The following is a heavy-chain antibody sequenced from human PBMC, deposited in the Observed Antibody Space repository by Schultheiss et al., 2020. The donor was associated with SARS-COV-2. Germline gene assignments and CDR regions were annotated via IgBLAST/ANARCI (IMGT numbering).Heavy chain of an antibody. J-gene: IGHJ4*02. CDR2: INHSGST. D-gene: IGHD3-22*01. V-gene: IGHV4-34*01. CDR1: GGSFSGYY. Sequence: SETLSLTCAVYGGSFSGYYWSWIRQPPGKGLEWIGEINHSGSTNYNPSLKSRVTISVDTSKNQFSLKLSSVTAADTAVYYCAREKKVYYYDSLYYFDYWGQGTLVTVSS. CDR3: AREKKVYYYDSLYYFDY.